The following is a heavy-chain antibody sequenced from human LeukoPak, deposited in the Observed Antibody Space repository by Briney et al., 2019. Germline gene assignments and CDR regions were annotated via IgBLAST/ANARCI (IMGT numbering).Heavy chain of an antibody. CDR2: IFYSGST. CDR1: GGSIRSYY. V-gene: IGHV4-59*01. J-gene: IGHJ6*03. CDR3: VRRKDNVTGTMGHYYYYYYMDV. D-gene: IGHD1-7*01. Sequence: ETSETLSLTCTVSGGSIRSYYWSWIRQPPGKGLEWTGFIFYSGSTNYNPSLKSRVTMSVDMSKNQFSLKLNSVTAADTAVYYCVRRKDNVTGTMGHYYYYYYMDVWGKGTTVTVAS.